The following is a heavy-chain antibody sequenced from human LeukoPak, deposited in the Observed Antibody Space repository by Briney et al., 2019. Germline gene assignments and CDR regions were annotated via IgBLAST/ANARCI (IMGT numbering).Heavy chain of an antibody. J-gene: IGHJ4*02. V-gene: IGHV4-61*08. D-gene: IGHD6-19*01. Sequence: SETLSLTCAVSGGSISSGGYSWSWIRQPPGKGLEWIGYIYYSGSTNYNPSLKSRVTISVDTSKNQFSLKLSSVTAADTAVYYCARESGNLVGWYIDYWGQGTLVTVSS. CDR3: ARESGNLVGWYIDY. CDR2: IYYSGST. CDR1: GGSISSGGYS.